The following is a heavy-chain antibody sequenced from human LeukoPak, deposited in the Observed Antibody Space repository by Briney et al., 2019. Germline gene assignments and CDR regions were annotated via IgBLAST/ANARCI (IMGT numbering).Heavy chain of an antibody. D-gene: IGHD2-15*01. Sequence: SETLSLTCSVFGGSISGYYWSWIRQPAGKGLEWIGRVYTSGNTNYNPSLKSRVTMSGHTSENQLSLKLSSVTAADTAVYYCAGVVAATLVGGGTVFDYWGQGTLVTVSS. CDR1: GGSISGYY. V-gene: IGHV4-4*07. CDR2: VYTSGNT. J-gene: IGHJ4*02. CDR3: AGVVAATLVGGGTVFDY.